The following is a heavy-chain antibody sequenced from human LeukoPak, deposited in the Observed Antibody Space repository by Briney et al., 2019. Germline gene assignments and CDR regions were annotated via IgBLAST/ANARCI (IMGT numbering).Heavy chain of an antibody. J-gene: IGHJ4*02. CDR1: GFTLSDYY. CDR3: AREDYGGTNFDC. D-gene: IGHD4-23*01. Sequence: GGSLRLSCAASGFTLSDYYISWIRQAPGKGLEWVAYISNTGYTTYYGDSVKGRFTISRDNAKNSVSLQMNSLRVGDTALYYWAREDYGGTNFDCWGQGTLVTVSS. V-gene: IGHV3-11*01. CDR2: ISNTGYTT.